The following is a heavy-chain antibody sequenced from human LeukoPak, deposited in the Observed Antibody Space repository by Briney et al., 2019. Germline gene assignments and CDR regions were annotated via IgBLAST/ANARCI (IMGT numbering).Heavy chain of an antibody. CDR1: GFTFSSYS. D-gene: IGHD2-2*01. V-gene: IGHV3-21*01. Sequence: GGSLRLSCAASGFTFSSYSMNWVRQAPGKGLEWVSSISSSSSYIYYAHSVKGRFTISRDNAKNSLYLQMNSLRAEDTAVYYCARGIASRIVVVPAAIDYWGQGTLVTVSS. CDR2: ISSSSSYI. J-gene: IGHJ4*02. CDR3: ARGIASRIVVVPAAIDY.